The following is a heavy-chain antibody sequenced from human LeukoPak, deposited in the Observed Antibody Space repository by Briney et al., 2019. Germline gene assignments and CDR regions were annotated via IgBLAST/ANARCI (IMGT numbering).Heavy chain of an antibody. CDR3: AHIPDILTGYYIGGTYFDY. J-gene: IGHJ4*02. CDR2: ISGSGGST. V-gene: IGHV3-23*01. D-gene: IGHD3-9*01. Sequence: GGSLRLSCAASGFTFSTYDMSWVRQAPGKGLEWVSAISGSGGSTYYADSVKGRFTISRDNSKNTLYLQMNSLRAEDTAVYYCAHIPDILTGYYIGGTYFDYWGQGTLVTVSS. CDR1: GFTFSTYD.